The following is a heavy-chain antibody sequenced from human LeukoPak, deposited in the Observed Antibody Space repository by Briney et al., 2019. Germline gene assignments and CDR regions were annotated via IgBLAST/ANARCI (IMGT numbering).Heavy chain of an antibody. Sequence: PSETLSLTCTVSGGSISSYYWSWIRQPPGKGLEWIGYIYYSGSTNYNPSLKSRVTISVDTSKNQFSLKLSSVTAADTAVYYCARVQYYYGSGSYGLDYWGQRTLVTVSS. CDR2: IYYSGST. V-gene: IGHV4-59*01. CDR1: GGSISSYY. J-gene: IGHJ4*02. D-gene: IGHD3-10*01. CDR3: ARVQYYYGSGSYGLDY.